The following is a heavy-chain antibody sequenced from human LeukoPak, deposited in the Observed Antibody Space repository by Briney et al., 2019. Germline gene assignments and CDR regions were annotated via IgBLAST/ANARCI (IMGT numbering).Heavy chain of an antibody. J-gene: IGHJ6*03. CDR3: ARDRGIQPYGGYYYMDV. V-gene: IGHV4-59*12. Sequence: SETLSLTCTVSGGSISGYYWSWIRQPPGKGLEWVGYISYSGSTNYNPSLKSRVAISVDRSKNQFSLKLSSVTAADTAVYYCARDRGIQPYGGYYYMDVWGKGTTVTVSS. D-gene: IGHD5-18*01. CDR1: GGSISGYY. CDR2: ISYSGST.